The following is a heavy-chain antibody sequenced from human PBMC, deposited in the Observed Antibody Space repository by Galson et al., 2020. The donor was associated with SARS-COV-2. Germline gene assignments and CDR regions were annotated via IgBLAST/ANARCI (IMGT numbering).Heavy chain of an antibody. Sequence: GGSLRLSCAASGFTFSDYYMTWIRQAPGKGLEWVSYIGGSGSSIYYADSVKGRFTISRDNAKNSLYLQMNSLRDEDTAVYYCARVVARSSAGYYWGQGTLVTVSS. J-gene: IGHJ4*02. V-gene: IGHV3-11*01. D-gene: IGHD5-12*01. CDR3: ARVVARSSAGYY. CDR1: GFTFSDYY. CDR2: IGGSGSSI.